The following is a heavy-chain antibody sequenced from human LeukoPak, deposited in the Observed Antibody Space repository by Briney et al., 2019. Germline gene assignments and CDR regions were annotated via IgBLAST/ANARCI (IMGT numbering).Heavy chain of an antibody. Sequence: SETLSLTCTVSGGSISSSSYYWGWIRQPPGKGLEWIGSIYYSGSTYYNPSLKSRVTISVDTSKNQFSLKLSSVTAADTAVYYCAREEYGYSGFTPRCRGQGALATVSS. CDR2: IYYSGST. CDR3: AREEYGYSGFTPRC. CDR1: GGSISSSSYY. D-gene: IGHD5-12*01. V-gene: IGHV4-39*02. J-gene: IGHJ4*02.